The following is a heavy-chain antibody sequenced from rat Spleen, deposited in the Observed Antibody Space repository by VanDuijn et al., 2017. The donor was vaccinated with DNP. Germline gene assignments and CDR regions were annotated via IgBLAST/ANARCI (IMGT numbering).Heavy chain of an antibody. CDR3: ARHDYSYSPHWYFDF. CDR2: ITYDGSRT. J-gene: IGHJ1*01. Sequence: EVQLVESGGGLVQPGRSLKLSCAASGFTFSAYALAWVRQAPKKGLEWVATITYDGSRTYYRDSVKGRFTVSRDNGRSTLYLQIDSLRSEDTATYYCARHDYSYSPHWYFDFWGPGTMVTVSS. V-gene: IGHV5-17*01. CDR1: GFTFSAYA. D-gene: IGHD1-2*01.